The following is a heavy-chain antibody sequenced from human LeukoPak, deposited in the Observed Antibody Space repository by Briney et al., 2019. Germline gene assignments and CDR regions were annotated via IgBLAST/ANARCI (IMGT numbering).Heavy chain of an antibody. D-gene: IGHD3-9*01. Sequence: GGSLRLSCAASGFTFSSYWMSWVRQAPGKGLEWVANIKQDGSEKYYVDSVKGRFTISRDNAKNSLYLQMNSLRAEDTAVYYCAKSGGVTIFRGGFDYWGQGTLVTVSS. J-gene: IGHJ4*02. CDR3: AKSGGVTIFRGGFDY. CDR2: IKQDGSEK. CDR1: GFTFSSYW. V-gene: IGHV3-7*03.